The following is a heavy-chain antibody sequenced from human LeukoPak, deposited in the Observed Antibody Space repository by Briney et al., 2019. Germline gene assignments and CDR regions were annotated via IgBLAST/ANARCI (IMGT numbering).Heavy chain of an antibody. J-gene: IGHJ4*02. CDR2: ISYDGSNK. Sequence: GGSLRLSCAASGFTFSSYAMHWVRQAPGKGLEWVAVISYDGSNKYYADSVKGRFTISRDNSKNTLYLQMNSLRAEDTAVYYCAKDQSPITIFVRAPFDYWGQGTLVTVSS. CDR1: GFTFSSYA. D-gene: IGHD3-9*01. V-gene: IGHV3-30-3*01. CDR3: AKDQSPITIFVRAPFDY.